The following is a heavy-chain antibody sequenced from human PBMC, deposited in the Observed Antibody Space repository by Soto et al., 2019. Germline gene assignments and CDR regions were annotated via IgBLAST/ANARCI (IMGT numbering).Heavy chain of an antibody. CDR3: ARHPAGYPLDY. CDR1: GGSISSSSYY. D-gene: IGHD5-12*01. Sequence: QLQLQESGPGLVKPSETLSLTCTVSGGSISSSSYYWGWIRQPPGKGLEWIGSIYYSGSTYYNPSLKSRVTISVDTSKNQFSLKLSSVTAADTAVYYCARHPAGYPLDYWGQGPLVTVSS. J-gene: IGHJ4*02. V-gene: IGHV4-39*01. CDR2: IYYSGST.